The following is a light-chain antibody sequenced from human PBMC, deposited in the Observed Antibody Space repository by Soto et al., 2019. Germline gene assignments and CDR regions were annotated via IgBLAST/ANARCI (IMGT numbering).Light chain of an antibody. Sequence: EIVLTQSPGTLSLSPGERATLSCRVSQTVANNCLAWYQQKPGQAPRFLMYDASSRSTGIPDRFSGSGSGTDFTLTISRLEPEDFAVYYCEQYGSTPLTFGGGTKVEIK. V-gene: IGKV3-20*01. CDR2: DAS. J-gene: IGKJ4*01. CDR1: QTVANNC. CDR3: EQYGSTPLT.